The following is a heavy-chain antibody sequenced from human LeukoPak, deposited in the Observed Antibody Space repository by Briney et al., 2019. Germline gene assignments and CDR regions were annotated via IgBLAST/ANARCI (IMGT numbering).Heavy chain of an antibody. CDR3: ARLPGGYSGYDVDY. V-gene: IGHV3-23*01. Sequence: PGGSLRLSCAASGFPFSSYAMSWVRQGPGKGVEWVAATSSSDAGVYHADSVRGRFTISRDNSKNTLYLQMNSLRVEDAAVYYCARLPGGYSGYDVDYWGQGTLVTVSS. CDR2: TSSSDAGV. D-gene: IGHD5-12*01. CDR1: GFPFSSYA. J-gene: IGHJ4*02.